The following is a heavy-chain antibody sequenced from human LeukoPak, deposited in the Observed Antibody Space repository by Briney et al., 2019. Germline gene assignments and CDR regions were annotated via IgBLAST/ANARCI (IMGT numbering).Heavy chain of an antibody. V-gene: IGHV3-23*01. CDR1: GFTFSSYG. CDR3: ATLEMATIRGDY. D-gene: IGHD5-24*01. J-gene: IGHJ4*02. CDR2: VSGSGGSA. Sequence: PGGSLRLSCVVSGFTFSSYGMSWVRQAPGKGLEWVSVVSGSGGSAYYAEYVKGRFTISRDNSKNTPYLQMNSLRAEDSAVYYCATLEMATIRGDYWGQGTLVTVSS.